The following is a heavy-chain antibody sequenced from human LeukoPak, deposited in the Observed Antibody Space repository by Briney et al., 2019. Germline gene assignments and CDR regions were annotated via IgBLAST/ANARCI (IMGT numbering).Heavy chain of an antibody. J-gene: IGHJ4*02. CDR2: IYYSGST. CDR3: ARASNSGSSSEFDY. V-gene: IGHV4-39*07. Sequence: SETLSLTCTVSGGSISSSSYYWGRIRQPPGKGLEWIGSIYYSGSTFYNPSLKSRVTISINTSKNQFSLKLTSVTAADTAVYYCARASNSGSSSEFDYWGQGTLVTVSS. D-gene: IGHD6-6*01. CDR1: GGSISSSSYY.